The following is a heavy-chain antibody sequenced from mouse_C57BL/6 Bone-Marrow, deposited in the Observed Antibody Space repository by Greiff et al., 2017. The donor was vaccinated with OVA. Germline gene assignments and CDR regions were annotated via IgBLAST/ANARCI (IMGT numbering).Heavy chain of an antibody. D-gene: IGHD1-1*01. Sequence: QVQLKQPGAELVKPGASVKLSCKASGYTFTSYWMQWVKQRPGQGLEWIGEIDPSDSYTNYNQKFKGKATLTVDTSSSTAYMQRSSMTSEDSAVYCGTRDYDNSLYAMDYWGQGTSVTVSA. CDR3: TRDYDNSLYAMDY. CDR1: GYTFTSYW. V-gene: IGHV1-50*01. J-gene: IGHJ4*01. CDR2: IDPSDSYT.